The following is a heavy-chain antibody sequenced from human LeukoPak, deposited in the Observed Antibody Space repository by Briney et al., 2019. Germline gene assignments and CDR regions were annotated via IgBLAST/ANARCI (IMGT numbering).Heavy chain of an antibody. D-gene: IGHD3-3*01. J-gene: IGHJ5*02. Sequence: GRSLRLSCAASGFTFRVSAVSWVRHSPGEGRKWVSSISNTGEQTYYADSVEERFTTTRDNYRHTVDRQMNSLIAGDTAKYYGAEGGQDFDFCGFDLWGQGILVIVSS. CDR1: GFTFRVSA. CDR2: ISNTGEQT. CDR3: AEGGQDFDFCGFDL. V-gene: IGHV3-23*01.